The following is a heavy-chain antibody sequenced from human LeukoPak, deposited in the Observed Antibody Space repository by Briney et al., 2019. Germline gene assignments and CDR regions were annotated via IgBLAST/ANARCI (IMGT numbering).Heavy chain of an antibody. CDR1: GFTVSSNY. Sequence: PGGSLRLSCAASGFTVSSNYMSWVRQAPGKGLEWVSVIYSGGSTYYADSVKGRFTISRDDSKNTLYLQMNTLGVEDTAVYYCADALGIWGQGAQVTVSS. CDR2: IYSGGST. V-gene: IGHV3-53*01. J-gene: IGHJ4*02. D-gene: IGHD7-27*01. CDR3: ADALGI.